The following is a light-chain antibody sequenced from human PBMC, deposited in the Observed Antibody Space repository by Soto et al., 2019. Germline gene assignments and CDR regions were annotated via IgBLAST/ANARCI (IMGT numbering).Light chain of an antibody. V-gene: IGKV3-20*01. CDR3: QQYSTLPHT. J-gene: IGKJ2*01. CDR2: GIS. Sequence: ENVLTQSPGILSLSPGERATLSCRATQSVTNRYFACYQQKPGQAPRLLIYGISSMATDIPDRFSGSGSGTDFTLTISRLEPEDFVVYYCQQYSTLPHTFGQGTKLEVK. CDR1: QSVTNRY.